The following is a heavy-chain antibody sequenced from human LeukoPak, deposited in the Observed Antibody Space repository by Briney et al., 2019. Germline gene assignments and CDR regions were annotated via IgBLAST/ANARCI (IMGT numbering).Heavy chain of an antibody. CDR2: IYPGDSDT. J-gene: IGHJ4*02. V-gene: IGHV5-51*01. CDR3: ARFLNTAMPALGY. D-gene: IGHD5-18*01. CDR1: GYSFTSYW. Sequence: GESLQISCQGSGYSFTSYWIGWARPTPGKGRDWMGIIYPGDSDTRYSPSFQGQVTISADKSISTAYLQWSGLKASDTAMYYCARFLNTAMPALGYWGQGTLVTVSS.